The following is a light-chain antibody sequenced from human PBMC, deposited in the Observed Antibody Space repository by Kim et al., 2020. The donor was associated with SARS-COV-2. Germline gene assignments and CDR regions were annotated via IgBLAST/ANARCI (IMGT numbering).Light chain of an antibody. CDR3: QQTFSSPPT. CDR1: QSISSY. J-gene: IGKJ1*01. V-gene: IGKV1-39*01. Sequence: DIQMTQSPSSLSASVGDRVTITCRASQSISSYLNWYQQKPGKAPKLLIYAASSLQSGVPSRFSGSGSGTDFTLTISDLQPEDFATYYCQQTFSSPPTFGRGTKVDIK. CDR2: AAS.